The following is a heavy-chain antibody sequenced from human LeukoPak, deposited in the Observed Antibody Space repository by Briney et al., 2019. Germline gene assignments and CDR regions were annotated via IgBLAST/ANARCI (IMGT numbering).Heavy chain of an antibody. V-gene: IGHV4-61*01. Sequence: SETLSLTCTVSGDPVSRGSYYWSWIRQATGKELEWIGYVYHTGSTNYNPSLKSRVTISVDTSKNEFSLKMTSVTAADTAVYYCARGFASGWYSRYDPWGQGTLVTVSS. CDR3: ARGFASGWYSRYDP. CDR1: GDPVSRGSYY. CDR2: VYHTGST. D-gene: IGHD6-19*01. J-gene: IGHJ5*02.